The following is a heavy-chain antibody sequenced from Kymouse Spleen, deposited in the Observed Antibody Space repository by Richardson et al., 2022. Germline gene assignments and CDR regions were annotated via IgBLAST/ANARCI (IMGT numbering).Heavy chain of an antibody. V-gene: IGHV3-30*18. J-gene: IGHJ6*02. D-gene: IGHD6-6*01. Sequence: QVQLVESGGGVVQPGRSLRLSCAASGFTFSSYGMHWVRQAPGKGLEWVAVISYDGSNKYYADSVKGRFTISRDNSKNTLYLQMNSLRAEDTAVYYCAKDGEEQLGNYYYYGMDVWGQGTTVTVSS. CDR3: AKDGEEQLGNYYYYGMDV. CDR2: ISYDGSNK. CDR1: GFTFSSYG.